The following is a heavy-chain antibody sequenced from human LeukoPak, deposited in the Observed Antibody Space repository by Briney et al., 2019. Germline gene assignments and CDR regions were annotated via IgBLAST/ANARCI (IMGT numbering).Heavy chain of an antibody. V-gene: IGHV4-38-2*02. CDR2: IYHSGST. CDR3: ARGVRD. J-gene: IGHJ4*02. D-gene: IGHD3-22*01. Sequence: SETLSLTCTVSGYSISSGYYRGWIRQPPGKGLEWIGSIYHSGSTYYNPSLKSRVTISVDTSKNQFSLKLSSVTAADTAVYYCARGVRDWGQGTLVTVSS. CDR1: GYSISSGYY.